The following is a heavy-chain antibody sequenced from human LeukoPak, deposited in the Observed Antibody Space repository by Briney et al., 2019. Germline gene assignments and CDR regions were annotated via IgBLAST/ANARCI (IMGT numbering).Heavy chain of an antibody. CDR2: IKSKTDGGTT. J-gene: IGHJ4*02. D-gene: IGHD3-22*01. CDR1: GFTFSNAW. Sequence: GGSLRLSCAASGFTFSNAWMNWVRRAPGKGLEWVGRIKSKTDGGTTDYAAPVKGRFTISRDDSKNTLYLQMNSLKTEDTAVYYCTTDLTYYYDSSGYVYWGQGTLVTVSS. CDR3: TTDLTYYYDSSGYVY. V-gene: IGHV3-15*07.